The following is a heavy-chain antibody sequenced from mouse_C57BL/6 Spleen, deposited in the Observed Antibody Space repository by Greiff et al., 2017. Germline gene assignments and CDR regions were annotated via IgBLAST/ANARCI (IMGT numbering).Heavy chain of an antibody. CDR1: GYTFTSYW. Sequence: QVQLQQPGAELVMPGASVKLSCKASGYTFTSYWMHWVKQRPGQGLEWIGEIDPSDSYTNYNQTFKGKSTLTVDKSSSTAYMQLSSLTSEDSAVYYCARSDGYPAWFAYWGQGTLVTVSA. J-gene: IGHJ3*01. V-gene: IGHV1-69*01. D-gene: IGHD2-3*01. CDR2: IDPSDSYT. CDR3: ARSDGYPAWFAY.